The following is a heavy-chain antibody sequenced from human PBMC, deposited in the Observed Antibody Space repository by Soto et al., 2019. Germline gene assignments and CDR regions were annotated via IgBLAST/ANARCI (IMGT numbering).Heavy chain of an antibody. Sequence: GGSLRLSCAASEFTFSSYTMYWVRQAPGTGLEWVVGISNNGGNTYYADSVKGRFTISRDNSKNTLYLQMNSLRAEDTAVYYCARGSSEDYYDSSGYLLWGQGTLVTVSS. V-gene: IGHV3-30-3*01. D-gene: IGHD3-22*01. CDR3: ARGSSEDYYDSSGYLL. CDR1: EFTFSSYT. CDR2: ISNNGGNT. J-gene: IGHJ4*02.